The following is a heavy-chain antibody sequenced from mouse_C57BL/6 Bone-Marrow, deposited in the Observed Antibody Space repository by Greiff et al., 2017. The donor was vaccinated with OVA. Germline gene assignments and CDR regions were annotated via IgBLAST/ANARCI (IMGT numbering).Heavy chain of an antibody. CDR2: IDPNSGGT. Sequence: QVQLQQPGAELVKPGASVKLSCKASGYTFTSYWMHWVKQRPGRGLEWIGRIDPNSGGTKYNEKVKSKATLTVDKPSSTAYIQLSSLTSEDSAVYYCARVVPDGYHYYAMDYWGQGTSVTVSS. V-gene: IGHV1-72*01. J-gene: IGHJ4*01. CDR1: GYTFTSYW. CDR3: ARVVPDGYHYYAMDY. D-gene: IGHD2-3*01.